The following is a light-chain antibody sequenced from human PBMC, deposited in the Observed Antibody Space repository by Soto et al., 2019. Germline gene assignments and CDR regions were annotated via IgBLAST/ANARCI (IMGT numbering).Light chain of an antibody. CDR1: QSVNINY. CDR3: QQYANSRT. Sequence: EIVLTQSPGTLSLSPGERATLSCRASQSVNINYFAWYQQKSGQDPRLLIYGTSNRASGIPDRFSGSGSGTDFTLSISGLEPEDFAVYFCQQYANSRTFGQGTKVDI. CDR2: GTS. V-gene: IGKV3-20*01. J-gene: IGKJ1*01.